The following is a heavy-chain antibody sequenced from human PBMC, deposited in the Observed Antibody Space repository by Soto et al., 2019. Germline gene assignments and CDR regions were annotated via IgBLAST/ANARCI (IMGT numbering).Heavy chain of an antibody. CDR3: ARTLGYNWNEPMALNAFDI. J-gene: IGHJ3*02. CDR2: INTSGGST. CDR1: GYTFTSYY. V-gene: IGHV1-46*01. D-gene: IGHD1-1*01. Sequence: ASVKVSCKASGYTFTSYYMHWVRQAPGQGLEWMGIINTSGGSTSYAQKFQGRVTMTRDTSTSTVYMELSSLRSEYTAVYYCARTLGYNWNEPMALNAFDIWGQGTMVTVSS.